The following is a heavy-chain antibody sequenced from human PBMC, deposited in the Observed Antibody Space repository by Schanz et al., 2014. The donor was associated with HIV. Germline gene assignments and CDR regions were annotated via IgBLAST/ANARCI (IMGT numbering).Heavy chain of an antibody. V-gene: IGHV4-34*01. D-gene: IGHD4-17*01. CDR2: INHSGNT. CDR1: GGSFRGFY. CDR3: GRGTRYERDYVGPRSDGMDV. Sequence: QVLLHQWGAGLLKPSETLSLTCAVYGGSFRGFYWNWIRQAPGKGLEWIGEINHSGNTYKKPSLKSRVTISVDPSKTQFPLTLTSVTAADTAVYFCGRGTRYERDYVGPRSDGMDVWGQGTTVIVSS. J-gene: IGHJ6*02.